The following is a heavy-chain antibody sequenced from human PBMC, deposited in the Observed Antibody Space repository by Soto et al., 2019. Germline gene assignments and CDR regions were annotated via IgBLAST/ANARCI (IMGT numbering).Heavy chain of an antibody. V-gene: IGHV5-51*01. Sequence: PGESLKISCKGSGYRFSSYWIGWVRQMPGRGQEWVGIIYPGYSDTSYSPSFRGRVTISADKSISTAYLQGSNLKASDTDMYYCAREFKEPTGFFDYWGQGTLHTVSS. J-gene: IGHJ4*02. CDR3: AREFKEPTGFFDY. CDR1: GYRFSSYW. D-gene: IGHD1-26*01. CDR2: IYPGYSDT.